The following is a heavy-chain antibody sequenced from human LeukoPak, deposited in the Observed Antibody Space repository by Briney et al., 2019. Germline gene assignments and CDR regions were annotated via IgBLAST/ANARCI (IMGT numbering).Heavy chain of an antibody. CDR1: GFTFSSYG. D-gene: IGHD4-17*01. CDR2: ISGSGGST. CDR3: AKEGTTVTPHDDGGILDY. V-gene: IGHV3-23*01. J-gene: IGHJ4*02. Sequence: PGGSLRLSCAASGFTFSSYGMSWVRQAPGKGLEWVSAISGSGGSTYYADSVKGRFTISRDNSKNTLYLQMNSLRAEDTAVYYCAKEGTTVTPHDDGGILDYWGQGTLVTVSS.